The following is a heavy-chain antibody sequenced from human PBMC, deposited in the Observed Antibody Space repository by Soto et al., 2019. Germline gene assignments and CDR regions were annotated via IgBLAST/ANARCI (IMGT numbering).Heavy chain of an antibody. D-gene: IGHD1-1*01. CDR3: AKARGETYNPGYYFDY. J-gene: IGHJ4*02. V-gene: IGHV3-23*01. CDR1: GFTFSSYA. Sequence: PGGSLRLSCAASGFTFSSYAMSWVRQAPGKGLEWVSAITSSDGTYYADSVKGRFAISRDKSKSTLYLQMNSLRAEDTAVYSCAKARGETYNPGYYFDYWGQGTLVTVSS. CDR2: ITSSDGT.